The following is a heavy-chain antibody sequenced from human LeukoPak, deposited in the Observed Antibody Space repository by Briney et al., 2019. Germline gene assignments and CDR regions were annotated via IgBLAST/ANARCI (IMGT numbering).Heavy chain of an antibody. CDR3: ARALSLSYGMDV. V-gene: IGHV1-2*02. CDR1: GYTFTGYY. CDR2: INPNSGGT. J-gene: IGHJ6*02. D-gene: IGHD3-16*01. Sequence: ASVKVSCKASGYTFTGYYMHWVRQAPGQELEWMGWINPNSGGTNYAQKFQGRVTMTRDTSISTAYMELSRLRSDDTAVYYCARALSLSYGMDVWGQGTTVTVSS.